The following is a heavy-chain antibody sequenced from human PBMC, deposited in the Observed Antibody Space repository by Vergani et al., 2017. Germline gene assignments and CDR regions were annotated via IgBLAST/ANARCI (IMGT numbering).Heavy chain of an antibody. CDR3: ARDHLLRPSSKGGYYDGMDV. CDR1: GFTLSSYD. D-gene: IGHD6-13*01. J-gene: IGHJ6*02. V-gene: IGHV3-13*04. CDR2: IGTAGDT. Sequence: EVQLLESGGGLVQSGGSLRLLCAASGFTLSSYDMHWVRQATGKGLEGVSAIGTAGDTYYPGSVKGRFTISRENAKISLYLQMNSLRAGDTAVYYCARDHLLRPSSKGGYYDGMDVWGQGTTVTVSS.